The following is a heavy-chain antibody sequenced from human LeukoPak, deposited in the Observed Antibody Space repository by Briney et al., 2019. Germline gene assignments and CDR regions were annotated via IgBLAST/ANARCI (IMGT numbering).Heavy chain of an antibody. CDR3: AKRGIAAAASFDY. CDR1: GFAFSSYA. V-gene: IGHV3-23*01. Sequence: GGSLRLSCAASGFAFSSYAMSWVRQAPGKGLEWVSTISGNGDYTYYADSVKGRFTISRDNSKNTLYLQMNSLRADDTAVYYCAKRGIAAAASFDYWGQGTPVSVSS. CDR2: ISGNGDYT. J-gene: IGHJ4*02. D-gene: IGHD6-13*01.